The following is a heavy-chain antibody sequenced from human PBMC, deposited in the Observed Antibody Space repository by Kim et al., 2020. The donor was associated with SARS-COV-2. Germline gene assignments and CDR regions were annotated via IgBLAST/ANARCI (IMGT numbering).Heavy chain of an antibody. CDR1: GGTFSSYA. Sequence: SVKVSCKASGGTFSSYAISWVRQAPGQGLEWMGGIIPIFGTANYAQKFQGRVTITADESTSTAYVELSSLRSEDTAVYYCARWGDSSGYPDHSWFDPWGQGTLVTVSS. J-gene: IGHJ5*02. D-gene: IGHD3-22*01. V-gene: IGHV1-69*13. CDR2: IIPIFGTA. CDR3: ARWGDSSGYPDHSWFDP.